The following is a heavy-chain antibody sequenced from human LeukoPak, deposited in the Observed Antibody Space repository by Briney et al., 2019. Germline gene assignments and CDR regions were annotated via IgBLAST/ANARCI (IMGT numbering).Heavy chain of an antibody. V-gene: IGHV3-30-3*01. CDR2: ISYDGSNK. J-gene: IGHJ4*02. CDR3: ARDFRATVVSAGSDY. Sequence: GGSLRLSCAASELTFSSYAMHWVRQAPGKGLEWVAVISYDGSNKYYADSVKGRFTISRDNSKNTVYLQMNSLRAEDTAVYYCARDFRATVVSAGSDYWGQGTLVTVSS. CDR1: ELTFSSYA. D-gene: IGHD4-23*01.